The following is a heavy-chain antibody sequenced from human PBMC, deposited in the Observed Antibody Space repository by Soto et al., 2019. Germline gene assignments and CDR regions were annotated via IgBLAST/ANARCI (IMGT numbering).Heavy chain of an antibody. CDR1: VGSISSGGYS. D-gene: IGHD6-13*01. J-gene: IGHJ4*02. CDR2: IYHSGST. Sequence: QLQLQESGSGLVKPSQILSLTCAVSVGSISSGGYSWSWIRQPPGKGLEWIGYIYHSGSTYYNPSLKSRVTISVDRSKNQFSLKLSSVTAADTAVYYCASGQQLVWNYWGQGTLVTVS. CDR3: ASGQQLVWNY. V-gene: IGHV4-30-2*01.